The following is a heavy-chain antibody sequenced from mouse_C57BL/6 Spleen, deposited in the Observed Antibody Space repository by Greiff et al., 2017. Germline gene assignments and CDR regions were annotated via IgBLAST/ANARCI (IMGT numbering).Heavy chain of an antibody. D-gene: IGHD1-1*01. CDR2: IRNKANGYTT. V-gene: IGHV7-3*01. J-gene: IGHJ2*01. CDR3: ARSPLYGSSYLYYFDY. CDR1: GFTFTDYY. Sequence: DVMLVESGGGLVQPGGSLSLSCAASGFTFTDYYMSWVRQPPGKALEWLGFIRNKANGYTTAYSASVEGRFTISRDNSQSILYLQMNALRAEDSATYYCARSPLYGSSYLYYFDYWGQGTTLTVSS.